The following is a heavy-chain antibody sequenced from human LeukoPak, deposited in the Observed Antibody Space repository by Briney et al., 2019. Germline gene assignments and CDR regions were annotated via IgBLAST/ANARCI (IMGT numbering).Heavy chain of an antibody. CDR1: GGSFSGYY. CDR2: INHSGST. D-gene: IGHD2-15*01. CDR3: ARAIKYCSGGSCYNWFDP. Sequence: SETLSLTCAVYGGSFSGYYWSWIRQPPGKGLEWIGEINHSGSTNYNPSLKSRVTISVDTSKNQFSLKLSPVTAADTAVYYCARAIKYCSGGSCYNWFDPWGQGTLVTVSS. V-gene: IGHV4-34*01. J-gene: IGHJ5*02.